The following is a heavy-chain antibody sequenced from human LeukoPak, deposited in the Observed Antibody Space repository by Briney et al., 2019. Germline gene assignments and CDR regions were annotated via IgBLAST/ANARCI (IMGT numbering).Heavy chain of an antibody. CDR2: ISSSGSTI. J-gene: IGHJ5*02. CDR1: GFTFSSYE. CDR3: ARDPHGYSSSSNWFGP. D-gene: IGHD6-13*01. Sequence: PGGSLRLSCAASGFTFSSYEMNWVRQAPGKGLEWVSYISSSGSTIYYADSVKGRFTISRDNAKNSLYLQMNSLRAEDTAVYYCARDPHGYSSSSNWFGPWGQGTLVTVSS. V-gene: IGHV3-48*03.